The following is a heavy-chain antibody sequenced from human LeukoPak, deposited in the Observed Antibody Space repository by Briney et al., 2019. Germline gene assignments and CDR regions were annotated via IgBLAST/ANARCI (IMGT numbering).Heavy chain of an antibody. CDR2: IYSGGST. CDR1: GFTFSDYY. CDR3: ARIVGGSYGDAHFDY. Sequence: PGGSLRLSCAASGFTFSDYYMSWVRQAPGKGLEWVSVIYSGGSTYYADSVKGRFTISRDNSKNTLYLQMNSLRAEDTAVYYCARIVGGSYGDAHFDYWGQGTLVTVSS. V-gene: IGHV3-66*01. J-gene: IGHJ4*02. D-gene: IGHD1-26*01.